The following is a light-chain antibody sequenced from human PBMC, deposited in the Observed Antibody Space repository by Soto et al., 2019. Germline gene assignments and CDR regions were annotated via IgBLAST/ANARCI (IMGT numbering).Light chain of an antibody. Sequence: EIVLTQSPGTLSLSPGERATLSCRSSQSVSSSYLAWYQQKPGQAPRQLIYGASSRATGIPHRFSGSGSGTDFTLTITRLEPEDFAVYYCHHYRTSFGGGTRVEIK. CDR1: QSVSSSY. J-gene: IGKJ4*01. CDR3: HHYRTS. CDR2: GAS. V-gene: IGKV3-20*01.